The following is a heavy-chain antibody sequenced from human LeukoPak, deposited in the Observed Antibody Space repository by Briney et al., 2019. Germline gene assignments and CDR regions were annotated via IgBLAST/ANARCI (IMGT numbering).Heavy chain of an antibody. CDR3: ARVIVVAKGEFDL. CDR2: IYYSGST. CDR1: GGSISSSSYS. Sequence: SETLSLTCTVPGGSISSSSYSWSWIRQPPGKGLEWIGYIYYSGSTYYNPSLKSRVTISVDTSKNQFSLKLSSVTAADTAVYYCARVIVVAKGEFDLWGQGTLVTVSS. J-gene: IGHJ5*02. D-gene: IGHD2-15*01. V-gene: IGHV4-30-4*07.